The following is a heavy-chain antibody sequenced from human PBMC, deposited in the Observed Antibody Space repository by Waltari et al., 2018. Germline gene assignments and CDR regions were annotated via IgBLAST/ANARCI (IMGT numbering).Heavy chain of an antibody. Sequence: EVQLVQSGAEVKKPGATVKISCKASGYTFTDYYMHWVQQAPGKGLEWMGRVDPEDGETIYAGKFKGRVTITADTSTDTAYMELSILNSEDTAVYYCATSQRLRFLEWLPRFDPWGQGTLVTVSS. CDR1: GYTFTDYY. V-gene: IGHV1-69-2*01. J-gene: IGHJ5*02. CDR3: ATSQRLRFLEWLPRFDP. D-gene: IGHD3-3*01. CDR2: VDPEDGET.